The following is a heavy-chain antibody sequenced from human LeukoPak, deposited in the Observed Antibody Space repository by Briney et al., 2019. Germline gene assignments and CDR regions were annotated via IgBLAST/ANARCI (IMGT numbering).Heavy chain of an antibody. Sequence: GGSLRLSCAASGFTFSSYAMHWVRQAPGKGLEWVAVISYDGSNKYYADSVKGRFTISRDNAKNSLYLQMNSLRAEDTAVYYCARDTSSRNDAFDIWGQGTMVTVSS. D-gene: IGHD2-2*01. V-gene: IGHV3-30*04. CDR3: ARDTSSRNDAFDI. CDR2: ISYDGSNK. J-gene: IGHJ3*02. CDR1: GFTFSSYA.